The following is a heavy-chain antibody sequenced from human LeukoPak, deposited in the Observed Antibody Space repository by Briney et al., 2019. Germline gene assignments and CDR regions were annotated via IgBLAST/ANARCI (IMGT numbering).Heavy chain of an antibody. Sequence: GGSLRLSCAASGFTVSNNYMNWVRQAPGKGLEWVSGLTGGGGGTSYADSVKGRFTISRDNSKNTLYLQMNSLRAEDTAVNYCAKDKGAVTGTFDYRGQGTLVTVSS. CDR3: AKDKGAVTGTFDY. CDR2: LTGGGGGT. D-gene: IGHD1-14*01. J-gene: IGHJ4*02. V-gene: IGHV3-23*01. CDR1: GFTVSNNY.